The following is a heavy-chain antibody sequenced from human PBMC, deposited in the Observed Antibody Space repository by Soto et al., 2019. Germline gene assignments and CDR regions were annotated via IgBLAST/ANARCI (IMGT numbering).Heavy chain of an antibody. CDR3: AKDAHTLTMIVVLGGYYFDY. J-gene: IGHJ4*02. CDR2: ISGSGGST. Sequence: GGSLRLSCAASGFTFSSYAMSWVRQAPGKGLEWVSAISGSGGSTYYADSVKGRFTISRDNSKNTLYLQMNSLRAEDTAVYYCAKDAHTLTMIVVLGGYYFDYWGQGTLVTVSS. V-gene: IGHV3-23*01. CDR1: GFTFSSYA. D-gene: IGHD3-22*01.